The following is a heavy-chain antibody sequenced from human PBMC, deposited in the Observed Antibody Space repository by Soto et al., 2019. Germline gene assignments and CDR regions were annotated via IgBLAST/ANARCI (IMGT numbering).Heavy chain of an antibody. D-gene: IGHD2-2*01. CDR3: ARDPSDIVVGRYKNYGMDV. V-gene: IGHV3-21*01. J-gene: IGHJ6*02. CDR1: GFTFSSYS. Sequence: PGGSLRLSCAASGFTFSSYSMNWVRQAPGKGLEWVSSISSSSSYIYYADSVKGRFTISRDNAKNSLYLQMNSLRAEDTAVYYCARDPSDIVVGRYKNYGMDVWGQGTTVTVSS. CDR2: ISSSSSYI.